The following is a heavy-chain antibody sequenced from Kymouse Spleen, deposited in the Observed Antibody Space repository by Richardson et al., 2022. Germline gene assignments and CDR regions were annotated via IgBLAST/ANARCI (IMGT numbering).Heavy chain of an antibody. Sequence: QLQLQESGPGLVKPSETLSLTCTVSGGSISSSSYYWGWIRQPPGKGLEWIGSIYYSGSTYYNPSLKSRVTISVDTSKNQFSLKLSSVTAADTAVYYCARITGTHPFDYWGQGTLVTVSS. V-gene: IGHV4-39*01. CDR3: ARITGTHPFDY. CDR1: GGSISSSSYY. CDR2: IYYSGST. J-gene: IGHJ4*02. D-gene: IGHD1-20*01,IGHD1-7*01.